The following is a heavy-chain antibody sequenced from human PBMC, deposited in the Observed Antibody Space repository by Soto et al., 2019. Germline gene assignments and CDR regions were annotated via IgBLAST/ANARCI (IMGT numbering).Heavy chain of an antibody. CDR2: ISYDGSNK. Sequence: QVQLVESGGGVVQPGRSLRLSCAASGFTFSSYAMHWVRQAPGKGLEWVAVISYDGSNKYYADSVKGRFTISRDNSKNTLYLQMNSLRAEDTAVYYCARDHWNYLDYWGQGTLVTVSS. J-gene: IGHJ4*02. V-gene: IGHV3-30-3*01. D-gene: IGHD3-3*01. CDR1: GFTFSSYA. CDR3: ARDHWNYLDY.